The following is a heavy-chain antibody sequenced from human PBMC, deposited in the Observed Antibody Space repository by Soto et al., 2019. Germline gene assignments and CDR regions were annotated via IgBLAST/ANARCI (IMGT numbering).Heavy chain of an antibody. Sequence: QVQLQESGPGLLKPSGTLSLTCAVSSGSISSSNWWSWVRQPPGNGLEWIGEIYHSGSTNYTPSLKSRVTISVDKSKTQFSLRLSSVTAADTAVYYCAKARGRYYSYDMDVWGKGTTVTVSS. CDR2: IYHSGST. J-gene: IGHJ6*03. V-gene: IGHV4-4*02. CDR1: SGSISSSNW. CDR3: AKARGRYYSYDMDV. D-gene: IGHD3-10*01.